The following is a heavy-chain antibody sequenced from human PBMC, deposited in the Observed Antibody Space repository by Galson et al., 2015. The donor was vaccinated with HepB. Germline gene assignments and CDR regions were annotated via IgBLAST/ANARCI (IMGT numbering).Heavy chain of an antibody. V-gene: IGHV4-59*08. CDR2: IYYSGST. D-gene: IGHD5-12*01. J-gene: IGHJ4*02. CDR3: AAAFYSGYDTPFDY. Sequence: ETLSLTCTVSGGSIRSYYWSWIRQPPGKELEWIGYIYYSGSTYYNPSLKSRVTISVDTSKNQFSLKLSSVTAADTAVYYCAAAFYSGYDTPFDYWGQGTLVTVSS. CDR1: GGSIRSYY.